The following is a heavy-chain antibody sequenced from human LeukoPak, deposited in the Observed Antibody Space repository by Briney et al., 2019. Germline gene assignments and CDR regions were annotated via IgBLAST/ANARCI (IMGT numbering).Heavy chain of an antibody. V-gene: IGHV5-51*01. J-gene: IGHJ4*02. CDR1: GSSFTSYW. D-gene: IGHD3-10*01. CDR2: IYPGDSDT. CDR3: AGFDMVRGVFDY. Sequence: GASLQISCKGSGSSFTSYWIGWVRPVPGKGLEWMGIIYPGDSDTRYSPSFQGQVTISADKSISTAYLQWSSLKASDTAMYYCAGFDMVRGVFDYWGQGTLVTVSS.